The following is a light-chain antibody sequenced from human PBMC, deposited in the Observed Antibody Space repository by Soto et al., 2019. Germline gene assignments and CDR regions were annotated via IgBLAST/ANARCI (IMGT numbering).Light chain of an antibody. J-gene: IGKJ3*01. V-gene: IGKV1-33*01. CDR3: QQYDNLPFT. CDR2: DAS. Sequence: DIQMTQSPSSLSASVGDRVTITCQASQDINKYLNWYQQKPGKAPKLLIYDASNLETGVPSRFSGSGSRTDFTFTISSLQAEDIATYYCQQYDNLPFTFGPGTKVDIK. CDR1: QDINKY.